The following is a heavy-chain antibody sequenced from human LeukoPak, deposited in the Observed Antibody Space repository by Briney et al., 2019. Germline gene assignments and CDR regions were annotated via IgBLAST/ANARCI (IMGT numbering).Heavy chain of an antibody. D-gene: IGHD5-12*01. Sequence: ASVKVSCKASGYTFTGYYLHWVRQAPGQGLEWMGWINPNSGVTNYAQKLQGRVTITRDTSIDTAYMQLSRLRSDDTAVYYCAKDRYGDYEAPFHYYMDAWGRGTTVTVSS. CDR3: AKDRYGDYEAPFHYYMDA. CDR1: GYTFTGYY. V-gene: IGHV1-2*02. J-gene: IGHJ6*03. CDR2: INPNSGVT.